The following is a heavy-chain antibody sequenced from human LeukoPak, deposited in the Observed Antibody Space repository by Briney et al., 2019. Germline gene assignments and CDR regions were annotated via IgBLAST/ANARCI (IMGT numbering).Heavy chain of an antibody. Sequence: ETLSLTCAVYDESFSDYYWNWIRQPPGKGLEWVSVIYRGGATYYADSVKGRFTVSRDNSENTLFLQMNSLRAEDTAVYYCASRYSTGAAAFDIWGQGTMVTVSS. D-gene: IGHD6-19*01. CDR2: IYRGGAT. CDR1: DESFSDYY. V-gene: IGHV3-66*01. J-gene: IGHJ3*02. CDR3: ASRYSTGAAAFDI.